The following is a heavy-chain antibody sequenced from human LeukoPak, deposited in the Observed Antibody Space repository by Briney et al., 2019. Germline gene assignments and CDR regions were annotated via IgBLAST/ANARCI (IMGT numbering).Heavy chain of an antibody. Sequence: QSGGSLRLSCAASGFTFDDYAMHWVRQAPGKGLEWVSLISWDGGSTYYADSVKGRFTISRDNSKNSLYLQMNSLRAEDTALYYCAKDMSCSVAGTYQGCGYYYGMDVWGQGTTVTVSS. CDR1: GFTFDDYA. V-gene: IGHV3-43D*03. D-gene: IGHD6-19*01. CDR2: ISWDGGST. J-gene: IGHJ6*02. CDR3: AKDMSCSVAGTYQGCGYYYGMDV.